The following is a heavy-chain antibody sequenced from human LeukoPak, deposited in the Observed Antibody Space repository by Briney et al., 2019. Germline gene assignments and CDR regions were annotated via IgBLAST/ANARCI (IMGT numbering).Heavy chain of an antibody. D-gene: IGHD3-10*01. V-gene: IGHV1-18*04. J-gene: IGHJ5*02. CDR3: ARDRGYGSGSYPPLNWFDP. CDR2: ISAYNGNT. CDR1: GYTFTSYG. Sequence: ASVKVSCKASGYTFTSYGISWVRQAPGQGLEWMGWISAYNGNTNYAQKLQGRVTMTTDTSTSKAYMELRSLRSDDTAVYYCARDRGYGSGSYPPLNWFDPWGQGTLVTVSS.